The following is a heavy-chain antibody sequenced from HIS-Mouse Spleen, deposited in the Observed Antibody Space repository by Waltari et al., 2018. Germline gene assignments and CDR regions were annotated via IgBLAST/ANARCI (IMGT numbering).Heavy chain of an antibody. J-gene: IGHJ2*01. CDR3: AREIPYSSSWYDWYFDL. Sequence: QLQLQESGPGLVKPSETLSLTCTVSGGSISSSSYYWGWIRQPPGKGLAWIGSIYYSGSTYYNPSLKSRVTISVDPSKNQFSLKLSSVTAADTAVYYCAREIPYSSSWYDWYFDLWGRGTLVTVSS. CDR1: GGSISSSSYY. D-gene: IGHD6-13*01. V-gene: IGHV4-39*07. CDR2: IYYSGST.